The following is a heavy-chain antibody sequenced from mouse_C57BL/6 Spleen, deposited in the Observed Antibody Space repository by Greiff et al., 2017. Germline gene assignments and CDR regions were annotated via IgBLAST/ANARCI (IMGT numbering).Heavy chain of an antibody. Sequence: EVQLQQSGPELVKPGASVKISCKASGYTFTDYYMNWVKQSHGKSLEWIGDINPNNGGTSYNQKFKGKATLTVDKSSSTAYMELRSLTSEDSAVYYCARNDYPYAMDYWGQGTSVTVSS. CDR3: ARNDYPYAMDY. CDR1: GYTFTDYY. D-gene: IGHD2-4*01. V-gene: IGHV1-26*01. CDR2: INPNNGGT. J-gene: IGHJ4*01.